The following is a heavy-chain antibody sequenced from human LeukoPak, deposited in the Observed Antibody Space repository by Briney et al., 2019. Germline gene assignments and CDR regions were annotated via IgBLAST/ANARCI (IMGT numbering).Heavy chain of an antibody. J-gene: IGHJ6*03. V-gene: IGHV4-30-4*08. Sequence: SETLSLTCTVSGGSISSGDYYWSWIRQPPGKGLEWIGYIYYSGSTYYNPSLKSRVTISVDTSKNQFSLKLSSVTAADTAVYYCARANSNYYYYYMDVWGKGTTVTVSS. CDR1: GGSISSGDYY. CDR2: IYYSGST. D-gene: IGHD4-11*01. CDR3: ARANSNYYYYYMDV.